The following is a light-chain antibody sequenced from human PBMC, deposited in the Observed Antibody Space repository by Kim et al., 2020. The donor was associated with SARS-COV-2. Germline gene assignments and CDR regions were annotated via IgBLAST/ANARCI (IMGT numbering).Light chain of an antibody. J-gene: IGLJ3*02. Sequence: APENTASITSGGNNIGSKIVPWYRQKPVRAPVLVLYYDRDRPSGIPERFSGSNSGNTATLTISRVEAGDEADYYCQVWDSSSDQGVFGGGTQLTVL. CDR3: QVWDSSSDQGV. CDR1: NIGSKI. V-gene: IGLV3-21*04. CDR2: YDR.